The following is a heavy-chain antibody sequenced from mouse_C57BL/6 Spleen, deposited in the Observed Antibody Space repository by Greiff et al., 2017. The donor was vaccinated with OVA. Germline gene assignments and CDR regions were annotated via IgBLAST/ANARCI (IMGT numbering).Heavy chain of an antibody. CDR3: ARSGYYGSPHWYFDV. CDR2: INPSNGGT. V-gene: IGHV1-53*01. CDR1: GYTFTSYW. D-gene: IGHD1-1*01. Sequence: QVHVQQPGTELVKPGASVKLSCKASGYTFTSYWMHWVKQRPGHGLEWIGNINPSNGGTNYNEKFKSKATLTVDKSSSTAYMQLSSLTSEDSAVYYCARSGYYGSPHWYFDVWGTGTTVTVSS. J-gene: IGHJ1*03.